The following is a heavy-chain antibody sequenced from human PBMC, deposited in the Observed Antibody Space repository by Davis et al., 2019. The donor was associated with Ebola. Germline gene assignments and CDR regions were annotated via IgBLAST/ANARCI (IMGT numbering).Heavy chain of an antibody. CDR3: ARLLDYRTIYDY. J-gene: IGHJ4*02. CDR1: GFRFSSHW. V-gene: IGHV3-7*03. D-gene: IGHD4/OR15-4a*01. CDR2: IQPDGSGE. Sequence: GESLKISCATSGFRFSSHWMSWIRQAPGEGLEWVASIQPDGSGEYYVDSVKGRFTISRDNAKNSVYLQMNSLRDEDTAVYYCARLLDYRTIYDYWGQGTRITVSS.